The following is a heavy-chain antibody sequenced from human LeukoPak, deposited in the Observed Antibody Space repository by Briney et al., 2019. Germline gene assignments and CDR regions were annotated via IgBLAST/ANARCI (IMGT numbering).Heavy chain of an antibody. J-gene: IGHJ6*03. CDR1: GFTFSSYS. Sequence: GGSLRLSCAASGFTFSSYSMNWVRQAPGKGLEWVSYISSSSSTIYYADSVKGRFTISRDNAKNSLYLQMNSLRAEDTAVYYCARDRNYYDSSGYYDYYYYYMDVWGKGTTVTVSS. CDR3: ARDRNYYDSSGYYDYYYYYMDV. CDR2: ISSSSSTI. D-gene: IGHD3-22*01. V-gene: IGHV3-48*04.